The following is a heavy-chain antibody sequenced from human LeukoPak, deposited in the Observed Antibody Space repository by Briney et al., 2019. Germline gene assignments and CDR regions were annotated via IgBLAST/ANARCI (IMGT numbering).Heavy chain of an antibody. V-gene: IGHV4-4*07. J-gene: IGHJ3*02. CDR3: ARDGRGVQDPDAFDI. Sequence: SETLSLTCTVSGGFTWSYFLTCIRQPAGKGLEWIGRIYISGSTNYNPSLKSRVTMSLDTSKNQFSLKLSSVTAADTAVYYCARDGRGVQDPDAFDIWGQGTKVTVSS. D-gene: IGHD2-15*01. CDR2: IYISGST. CDR1: GGFTWSYF.